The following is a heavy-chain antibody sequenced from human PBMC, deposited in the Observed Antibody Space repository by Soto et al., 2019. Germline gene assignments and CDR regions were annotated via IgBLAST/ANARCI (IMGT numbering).Heavy chain of an antibody. Sequence: TLSLTCTVSGGSISSGGYYWSWIRQHPGKGLEWIGYIYYSGSTYYNPSLKSRVTISVDTSKNQFSLKLSSVTAADTAVYYCARDRGTWYYDSSGYRTPRWFDPWGQGTLVTVSS. CDR3: ARDRGTWYYDSSGYRTPRWFDP. CDR2: IYYSGST. V-gene: IGHV4-31*03. D-gene: IGHD3-22*01. J-gene: IGHJ5*02. CDR1: GGSISSGGYY.